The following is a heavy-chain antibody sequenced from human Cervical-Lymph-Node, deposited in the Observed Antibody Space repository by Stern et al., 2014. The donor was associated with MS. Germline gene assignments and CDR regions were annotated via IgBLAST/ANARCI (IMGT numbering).Heavy chain of an antibody. CDR3: ARMMGSGYRHYFDY. V-gene: IGHV2-70*04. D-gene: IGHD3-3*01. CDR1: GFSLVTSGVR. J-gene: IGHJ4*02. Sequence: QDTLRESGPALVKPTQTLTLTCTFSGFSLVTSGVRVIWIHQPPGKALEWLARIDWNDKTFYNTSLMTRLTISKDTSKNQVVLTMTNVDPVDTATYYCARMMGSGYRHYFDYWGQGTPVTVS. CDR2: IDWNDKT.